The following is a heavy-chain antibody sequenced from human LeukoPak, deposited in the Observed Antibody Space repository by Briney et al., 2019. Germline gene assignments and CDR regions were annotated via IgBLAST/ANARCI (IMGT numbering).Heavy chain of an antibody. Sequence: PSETLSLTCAVYGGSFSGYYWNWIRQPPGKGLEWIGEINHSGSTNYNPSLKSRVTISVDTSKNQFSLKLSSVTAADTAVYYCASTTDSSGYYNYWGQGTPVTVSS. CDR2: INHSGST. CDR1: GGSFSGYY. D-gene: IGHD3-22*01. CDR3: ASTTDSSGYYNY. V-gene: IGHV4-34*01. J-gene: IGHJ4*02.